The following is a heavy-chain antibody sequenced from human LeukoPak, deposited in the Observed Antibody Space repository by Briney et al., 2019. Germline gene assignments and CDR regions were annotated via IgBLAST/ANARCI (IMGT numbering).Heavy chain of an antibody. CDR2: VNHSGST. D-gene: IGHD2-2*01. V-gene: IGHV4-34*01. CDR1: GGSFSGYY. J-gene: IGHJ4*02. CDR3: ARGDGSSTSCYSYY. Sequence: SETLSLTCAVYGGSFSGYYWSWIRQPPGKGLEWIGEVNHSGSTNYNPSLKSRVTISVDTSKNQCSLKLSSVTAADTAVYYCARGDGSSTSCYSYYWGQGTLVTVSS.